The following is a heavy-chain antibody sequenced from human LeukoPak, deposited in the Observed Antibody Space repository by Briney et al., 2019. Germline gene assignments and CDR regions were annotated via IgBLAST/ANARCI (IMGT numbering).Heavy chain of an antibody. J-gene: IGHJ4*02. CDR1: GGSISSYY. D-gene: IGHD3-9*01. Sequence: PSETLSLTCTVSGGSISSYYWSWIRQPPGKGLEWIGYIYYSGSTNYNPSLKSRVTISVGTSKNQFSLKLSSATAADTAVYYCARGGYFDWLSYGAFDYWGQGTLVTVSS. CDR2: IYYSGST. V-gene: IGHV4-59*01. CDR3: ARGGYFDWLSYGAFDY.